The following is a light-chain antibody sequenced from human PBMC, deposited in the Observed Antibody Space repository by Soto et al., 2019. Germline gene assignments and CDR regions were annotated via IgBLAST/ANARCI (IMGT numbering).Light chain of an antibody. CDR2: AAS. CDR3: QKSDSAPPWT. V-gene: IGKV1-39*01. Sequence: DIQMTQSPSSLSASVGDRVTITCRASQSISNYLNWYQQKPGKAPKVLIYAASSLQSGVPSRFSGSGSGTDFTLTISSLQLEDIATYYCQKSDSAPPWTFGQGTKVEIK. J-gene: IGKJ1*01. CDR1: QSISNY.